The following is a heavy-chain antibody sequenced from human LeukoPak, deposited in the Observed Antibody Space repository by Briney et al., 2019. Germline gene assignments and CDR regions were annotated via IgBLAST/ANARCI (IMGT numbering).Heavy chain of an antibody. V-gene: IGHV4-39*07. CDR3: ARARYDILTGYYYYGMDV. CDR1: GDSISSSGYY. CDR2: IYYSGST. D-gene: IGHD3-9*01. Sequence: PSETLSLTCTVSGDSISSSGYYWGWIRQPPGKGLEWIGSIYYSGSTYYNPSLKSRVTISVDTSKNQFSLKLSSVTAADTAVYYCARARYDILTGYYYYGMDVWGQGTTVTVSS. J-gene: IGHJ6*02.